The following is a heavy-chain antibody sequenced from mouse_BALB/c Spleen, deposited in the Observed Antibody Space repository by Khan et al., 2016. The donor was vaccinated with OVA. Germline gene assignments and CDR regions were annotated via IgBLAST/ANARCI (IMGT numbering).Heavy chain of an antibody. V-gene: IGHV1-39*01. CDR2: IDPYYGGA. D-gene: IGHD2-10*02. J-gene: IGHJ2*01. CDR1: GYSFTGYN. CDR3: TRGYGNDVRYYFDY. Sequence: VQLQQSGPELEKPGASVKISCKASGYSFTGYNMNWVKQSNGKSLEWIGNIDPYYGGATYNQKFKGKATLTVDKSSSTDYMQLKSLTSEDSAVYYGTRGYGNDVRYYFDYWGQGTTLTVSA.